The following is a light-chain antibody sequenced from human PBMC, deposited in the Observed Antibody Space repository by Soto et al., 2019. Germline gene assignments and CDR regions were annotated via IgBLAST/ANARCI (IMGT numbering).Light chain of an antibody. Sequence: DIQMTQSPSTLPASVGDRVTITCRASQSISNWLAWYQQKPGKAPKLLIYKASSLESGVPSRFSGSGYGTEFTLTISSLQPDDFETYYCQQYKSYPLTFGGGTKVEIK. CDR1: QSISNW. CDR3: QQYKSYPLT. J-gene: IGKJ4*01. CDR2: KAS. V-gene: IGKV1-5*03.